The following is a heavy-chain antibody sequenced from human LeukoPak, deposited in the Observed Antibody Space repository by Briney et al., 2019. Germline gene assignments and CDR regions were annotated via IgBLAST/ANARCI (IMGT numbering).Heavy chain of an antibody. CDR3: ARAGLSRMVRGVPNWFDP. V-gene: IGHV4-34*01. Sequence: KPSETLSLTCAVYGGSFSGYYWSWIRQPPGKGLEWIGEINHSGSTNYNPSLKSRVTISVDTSKNQFSLKLSSVTAADTAVYYCARAGLSRMVRGVPNWFDPWGQGTLVTVSS. CDR1: GGSFSGYY. J-gene: IGHJ5*02. CDR2: INHSGST. D-gene: IGHD3-10*01.